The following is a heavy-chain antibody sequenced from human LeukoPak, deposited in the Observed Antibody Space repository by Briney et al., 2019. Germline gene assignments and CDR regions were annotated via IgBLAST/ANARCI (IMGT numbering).Heavy chain of an antibody. Sequence: GGSLNLSCAASGFTFSGSAIHWVRQASGKGLEWVGRIRSKADSYATTYSVSVKGRFTISRDDSKSTAYLQMNSLKTEDTAVYYCSRHPQTGDTFDLWGQGTMVTVSS. CDR1: GFTFSGSA. D-gene: IGHD7-27*01. V-gene: IGHV3-73*01. CDR3: SRHPQTGDTFDL. J-gene: IGHJ3*01. CDR2: IRSKADSYAT.